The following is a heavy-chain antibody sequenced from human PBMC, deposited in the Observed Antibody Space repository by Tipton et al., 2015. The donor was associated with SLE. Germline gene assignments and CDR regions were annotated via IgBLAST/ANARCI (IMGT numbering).Heavy chain of an antibody. Sequence: TLSLTCAVYGGSFSDYYWSWIRQTPGEGLEWIGEINHTGGTNYNPSLESRVTMSVDTSKNQFSLKLSSVTAAETAMYYCVRERKYVVRFRELVASDFWGQGTAITVSS. V-gene: IGHV4-34*01. CDR2: INHTGGT. CDR1: GGSFSDYY. D-gene: IGHD1-26*01. J-gene: IGHJ3*01. CDR3: VRERKYVVRFRELVASDF.